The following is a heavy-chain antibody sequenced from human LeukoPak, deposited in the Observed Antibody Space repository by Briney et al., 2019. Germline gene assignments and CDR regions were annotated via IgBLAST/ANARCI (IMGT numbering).Heavy chain of an antibody. Sequence: GGSLRLSCAASGFIVSSNYMSWVCQAPGKGLEWVSVIYSGGSTYYADSVKGRFTISRDNSKNTLYLQMNSLRAEDTAVYYCARGLSSTSCYAGCMDYWGQGTLVTVSS. J-gene: IGHJ4*02. CDR2: IYSGGST. CDR1: GFIVSSNY. CDR3: ARGLSSTSCYAGCMDY. V-gene: IGHV3-53*01. D-gene: IGHD2-2*01.